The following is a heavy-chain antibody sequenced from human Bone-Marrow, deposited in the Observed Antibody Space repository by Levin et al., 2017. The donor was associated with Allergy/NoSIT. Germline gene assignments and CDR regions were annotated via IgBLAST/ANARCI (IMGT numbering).Heavy chain of an antibody. D-gene: IGHD3-22*01. CDR1: GGSISSYY. J-gene: IGHJ3*02. Sequence: PSETLSLTCTVSGGSISSYYWSWIRQPPGKGLEWIGYIYYSGSTNYNPSLKSRVTISVDTSKNQFSLKLSSVTAADTAVYYCAREPQYYYDSSGYYSGAFDIWGQGTMVTVSS. V-gene: IGHV4-59*01. CDR2: IYYSGST. CDR3: AREPQYYYDSSGYYSGAFDI.